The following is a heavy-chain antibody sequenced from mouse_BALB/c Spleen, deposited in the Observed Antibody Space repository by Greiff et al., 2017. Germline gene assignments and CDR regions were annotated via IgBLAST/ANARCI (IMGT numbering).Heavy chain of an antibody. D-gene: IGHD2-4*01. CDR3: ARGLTYDYDAPDFDY. CDR1: GFTFSSYA. V-gene: IGHV5-6-5*01. CDR2: ISSGGST. J-gene: IGHJ2*01. Sequence: EVQVVESGGGLVKPGGSLKLSCAASGFTFSSYAMSWVRQTPEKRLEWVASISSGGSTYYPDSVKGRFTISRDNARNILYLQMSSLRSEDTAMYYCARGLTYDYDAPDFDYWGQGTTLTVSS.